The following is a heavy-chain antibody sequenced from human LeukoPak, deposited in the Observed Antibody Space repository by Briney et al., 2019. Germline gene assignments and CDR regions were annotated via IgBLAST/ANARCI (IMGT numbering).Heavy chain of an antibody. V-gene: IGHV1-3*01. CDR3: ARSIAVVPAALDY. J-gene: IGHJ4*02. CDR1: GYTFTSYA. Sequence: ASVKVSCKASGYTFTSYAMHWVRQAPGQRLEWMGWINAGNGNTKYSQKFQGRVTITRDTSASTAYMELSSLRSEDTAVYYCARSIAVVPAALDYWGQGTLVTVSS. D-gene: IGHD2-2*01. CDR2: INAGNGNT.